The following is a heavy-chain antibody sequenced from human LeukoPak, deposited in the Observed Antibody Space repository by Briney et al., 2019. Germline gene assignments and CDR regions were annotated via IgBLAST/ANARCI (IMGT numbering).Heavy chain of an antibody. CDR1: GGSVSSYY. Sequence: SETESLTCTVSGGSVSSYYWSWIRQPAGKGLEWIGRIYTSGSTNYNPSLKSRVTISVDKSKNQFSLKLSSVTAADTAVYYCARAYYSDDAFDIWGQGTMVTVS. J-gene: IGHJ3*02. V-gene: IGHV4-4*07. CDR2: IYTSGST. D-gene: IGHD3-10*01. CDR3: ARAYYSDDAFDI.